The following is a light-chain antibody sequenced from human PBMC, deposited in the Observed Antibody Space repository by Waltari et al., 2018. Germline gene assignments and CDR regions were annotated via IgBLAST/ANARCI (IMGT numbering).Light chain of an antibody. V-gene: IGLV1-47*01. CDR1: STNIGTNY. CDR2: KTN. CDR3: AAWDDSLYVAL. J-gene: IGLJ3*02. Sequence: QSVLTQPPSASGTPGQSVTISCSGGSTNIGTNYVYWYQQLPGGAPKLLISKTNHRPSGVPDRFSCSKSGTSASLAISGLRSEDEADYYCAAWDDSLYVALFGGGTKLTVL.